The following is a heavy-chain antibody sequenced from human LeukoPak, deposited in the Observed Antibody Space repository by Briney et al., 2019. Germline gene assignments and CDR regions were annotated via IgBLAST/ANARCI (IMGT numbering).Heavy chain of an antibody. V-gene: IGHV3-9*01. CDR2: ITRNSGSI. CDR3: VKGSPFTVSTDYFDY. J-gene: IGHJ4*02. Sequence: GGSLRLSCEVSGFRFDDYAMHWVRQAPGKGLEWVSGITRNSGSIGYADSVKGRFTISRDNAKNSLFLQMNSLRTEDTALYYCVKGSPFTVSTDYFDYWGQGTLVTVSS. D-gene: IGHD4-17*01. CDR1: GFRFDDYA.